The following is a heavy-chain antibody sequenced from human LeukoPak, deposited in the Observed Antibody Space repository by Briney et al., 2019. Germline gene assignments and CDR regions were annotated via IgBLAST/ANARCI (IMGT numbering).Heavy chain of an antibody. D-gene: IGHD6-13*01. J-gene: IGHJ6*02. CDR3: ARGSRQQLVLHYYYGMDV. CDR1: GYTFTGYC. CDR2: INPNSGGT. Sequence: ASVKVSCKASGYTFTGYCMHWVRQAPGQGLEWMGWINPNSGGTNYAQKFQGWVTMTRDTSISTAYMELSRLRSDDTAVYYCARGSRQQLVLHYYYGMDVWGQGTTVTVSS. V-gene: IGHV1-2*04.